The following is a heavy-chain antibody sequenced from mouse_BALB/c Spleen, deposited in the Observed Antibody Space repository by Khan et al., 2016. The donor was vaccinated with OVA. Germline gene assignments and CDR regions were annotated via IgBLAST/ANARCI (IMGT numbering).Heavy chain of an antibody. J-gene: IGHJ3*01. CDR3: ARGYCGNYEFVY. Sequence: QVQLQQSGAELVKPGASVKLSCKTSGYTFTSYWIQWVKQRPGQGLGGIGQIFPGTGTTYYNENFKGKATLNVDTSSSTAYMQVSSLTSEDSAVYFCARGYCGNYEFVYWGQGTLVTVSP. CDR1: GYTFTSYW. CDR2: IFPGTGTT. D-gene: IGHD1-1*02. V-gene: IGHV1S132*01.